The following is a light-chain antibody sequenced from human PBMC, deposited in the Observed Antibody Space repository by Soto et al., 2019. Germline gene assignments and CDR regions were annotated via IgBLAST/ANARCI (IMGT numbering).Light chain of an antibody. CDR2: EVS. CDR3: SSYAGSNNYV. CDR1: SSDVGGYNY. V-gene: IGLV2-8*01. Sequence: QSALTQPPSASGSPGQSGTISCTGTSSDVGGYNYVSWYQQHPGKAPKLMIYEVSKRPSGVPDRSSGSKSGNTASLTVSGLQAEDEADYYCSSYAGSNNYVFGTGTKVTVL. J-gene: IGLJ1*01.